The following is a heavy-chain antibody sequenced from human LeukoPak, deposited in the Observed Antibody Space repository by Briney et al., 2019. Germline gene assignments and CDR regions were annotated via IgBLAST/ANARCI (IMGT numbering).Heavy chain of an antibody. CDR2: ISAYNGNT. V-gene: IGHV1-18*01. J-gene: IGHJ3*02. D-gene: IGHD3-16*02. CDR3: ARANMITFGGVIVLDAFDI. CDR1: GYTFTSYG. Sequence: GASVKVSCKASGYTFTSYGISWVRQAPGQGLEWMGWISAYNGNTNYAQKLQGRVTMTTDTSTSTACMELRSLRSDDTAVYYCARANMITFGGVIVLDAFDIWGQGTMVTVSS.